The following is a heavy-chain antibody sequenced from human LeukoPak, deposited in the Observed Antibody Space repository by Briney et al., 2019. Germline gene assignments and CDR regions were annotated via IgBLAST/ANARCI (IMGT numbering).Heavy chain of an antibody. J-gene: IGHJ3*02. CDR2: IYYSGST. D-gene: IGHD3-3*01. CDR1: GGSISSYY. Sequence: SSETLSLPCTVSGGSISSYYWSWIRQPPGKGLEWIGYIYYSGSTNYNPSLKSRVTISVDTSKNQFSLKLSSVTAADTAVYYCARGLRFLEWFDAFDIWGQGTMVTVSS. V-gene: IGHV4-59*01. CDR3: ARGLRFLEWFDAFDI.